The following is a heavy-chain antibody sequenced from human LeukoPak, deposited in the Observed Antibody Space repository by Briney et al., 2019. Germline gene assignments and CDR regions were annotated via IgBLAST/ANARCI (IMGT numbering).Heavy chain of an antibody. D-gene: IGHD6-19*01. Sequence: SETLSLTCTVSGGSISSSSYYWGWIRQPPGKGLEWIVIIYYSGSTYYNPSLQSRVTISVDTSKNQFSLKLSSVTAADTAVYYCARQEYSSGWYWGTTGHSWFDPWGQGTLVTVSS. CDR2: IYYSGST. J-gene: IGHJ5*02. CDR1: GGSISSSSYY. V-gene: IGHV4-39*01. CDR3: ARQEYSSGWYWGTTGHSWFDP.